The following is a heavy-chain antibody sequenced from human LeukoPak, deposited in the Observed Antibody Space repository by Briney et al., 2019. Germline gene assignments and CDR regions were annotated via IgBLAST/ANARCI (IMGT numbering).Heavy chain of an antibody. Sequence: ASVKVSCKASGYTFTSYGISWVRQAPEQGLEWMGWISAYNGNTNYAQKLQGRVTMTTDTSTSTAYMELRSLRSDDTAVYYCARSGYCSGGSCRHTYYYYGMDVWGQGTTVIVSS. CDR1: GYTFTSYG. J-gene: IGHJ6*02. CDR2: ISAYNGNT. D-gene: IGHD2-15*01. CDR3: ARSGYCSGGSCRHTYYYYGMDV. V-gene: IGHV1-18*01.